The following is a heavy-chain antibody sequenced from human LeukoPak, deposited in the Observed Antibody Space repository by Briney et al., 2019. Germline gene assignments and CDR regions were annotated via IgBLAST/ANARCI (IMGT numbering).Heavy chain of an antibody. V-gene: IGHV4-34*01. CDR1: GGSFSGYY. Sequence: SETLSLTCAVYGGSFSGYYWSWIRQPPGKGLEWIGEINHSGSTNYNPSLKSRVTISVDTSKNQFSLKLSSVTAADTAVYYCARDNLAVAGTEYWGQGTLVTVSS. CDR2: INHSGST. J-gene: IGHJ4*02. CDR3: ARDNLAVAGTEY. D-gene: IGHD6-19*01.